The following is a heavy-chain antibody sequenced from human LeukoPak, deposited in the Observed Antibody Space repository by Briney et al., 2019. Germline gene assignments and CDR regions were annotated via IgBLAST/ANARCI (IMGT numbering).Heavy chain of an antibody. Sequence: PSETLSLTCTVSGGSISSYYWTWIRQPAGKGLERLGRIHPSGTTNHNPSLKSRVIMSLDMSNNQFSLKVRSVTAADTAVYYCARETEVPGGRSWDFWGQGTLVNVSS. J-gene: IGHJ4*02. CDR3: ARETEVPGGRSWDF. CDR1: GGSISSYY. D-gene: IGHD6-19*01. V-gene: IGHV4-4*07. CDR2: IHPSGTT.